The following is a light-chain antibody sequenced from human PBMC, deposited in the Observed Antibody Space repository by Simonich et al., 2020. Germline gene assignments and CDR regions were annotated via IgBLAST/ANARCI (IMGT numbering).Light chain of an antibody. Sequence: QSALTQPASVSGSPGQSITISCTGTRSDVGGSNYVSWYQQHPGKAPKLMIYDVSTRPSGVSNRCSGSKSGNTASLTISGLQAEDEADYYCSSYTSSSTWVFGGGTKLTVL. CDR2: DVS. V-gene: IGLV2-14*03. CDR1: RSDVGGSNY. CDR3: SSYTSSSTWV. J-gene: IGLJ3*02.